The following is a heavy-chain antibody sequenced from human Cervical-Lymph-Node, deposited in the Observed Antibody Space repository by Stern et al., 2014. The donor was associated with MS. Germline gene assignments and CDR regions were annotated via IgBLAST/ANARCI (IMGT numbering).Heavy chain of an antibody. V-gene: IGHV1-18*01. Sequence: QVQLVQSGAEVKKPGASVKVSCKASGYTFPTYGFNWVRQAPGQGLAWVGWIRGNRGDTNYAPKLQGRVSMTTNTSTLTAYMELRNLRSDDTAVYYCVYTSSLGGVLFEYWGQGSLVTVSS. CDR1: GYTFPTYG. D-gene: IGHD6-6*01. CDR3: VYTSSLGGVLFEY. J-gene: IGHJ4*02. CDR2: IRGNRGDT.